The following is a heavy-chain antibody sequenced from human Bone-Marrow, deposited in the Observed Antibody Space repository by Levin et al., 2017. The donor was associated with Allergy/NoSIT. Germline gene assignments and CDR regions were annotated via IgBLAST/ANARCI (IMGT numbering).Heavy chain of an antibody. V-gene: IGHV4-30-2*01. Sequence: SETLSLTCAVSGGSMSTGGYSWSWIRQPPGKGLEWIGHVFHSGRAYYNPALKSRVTISVDRSKNQFSLRLSSVTAADTAVYYCARGWRISLLRGEMINWFDPWGRGTLVIVSS. CDR1: GGSMSTGGYS. J-gene: IGHJ5*02. CDR2: VFHSGRA. CDR3: ARGWRISLLRGEMINWFDP. D-gene: IGHD3-10*01.